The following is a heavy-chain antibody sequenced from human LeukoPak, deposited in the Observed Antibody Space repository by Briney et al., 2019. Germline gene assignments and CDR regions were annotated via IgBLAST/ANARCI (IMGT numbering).Heavy chain of an antibody. CDR2: ISAYNGNT. D-gene: IGHD7-27*01. CDR1: GYTFTSYG. J-gene: IGHJ6*03. CDR3: ARDGPRLRGGPTGATLEFYYYMDV. Sequence: ASVKVSCKASGYTFTSYGISWVRQAPGQGLEWMGWISAYNGNTSYAQKLQGRVTMTTDTSTSTAYMELRSLRSDDTAVYYCARDGPRLRGGPTGATLEFYYYMDVWGKGTTVTVSS. V-gene: IGHV1-18*01.